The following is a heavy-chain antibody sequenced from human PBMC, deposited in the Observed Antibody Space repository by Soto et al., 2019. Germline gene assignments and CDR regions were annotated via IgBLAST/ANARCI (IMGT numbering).Heavy chain of an antibody. V-gene: IGHV3-53*04. D-gene: IGHD3-10*01. CDR3: ARGLHYYGSGSYGF. CDR1: GFTVSSNY. J-gene: IGHJ4*02. Sequence: EVQLVESGVGLVQPGGSLRLSCAASGFTVSSNYMSWVRQAPGKGLEWVSVIYRGGSTYYADSVKGRFTISRHNSKNTLYLQMNCLRAEDTAVYYCARGLHYYGSGSYGFGGQGTLVTVSS. CDR2: IYRGGST.